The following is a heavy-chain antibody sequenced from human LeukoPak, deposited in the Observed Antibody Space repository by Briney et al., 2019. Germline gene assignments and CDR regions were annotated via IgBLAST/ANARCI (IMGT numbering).Heavy chain of an antibody. J-gene: IGHJ4*02. D-gene: IGHD5-18*01. Sequence: SETLSLTCTVSGGSISSSSYYWGWIRQPPGKGLEWIGSIYYSGSTYYNPSLKSRVTISVDTSKNQFSLKLSSVTAADTAVYYCARGGYSYGYLVSGDYFDYWGQGTLVTVSS. CDR3: ARGGYSYGYLVSGDYFDY. CDR2: IYYSGST. V-gene: IGHV4-39*07. CDR1: GGSISSSSYY.